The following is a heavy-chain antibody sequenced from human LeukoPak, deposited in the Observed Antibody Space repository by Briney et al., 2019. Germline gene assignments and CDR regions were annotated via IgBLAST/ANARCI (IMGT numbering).Heavy chain of an antibody. CDR1: GYTFTAYY. D-gene: IGHD6-13*01. CDR2: INPDSGGA. Sequence: GASVKVSCKASGYTFTAYYMHWVRQAPGQGLEWMGWINPDSGGANYAQKFQGRVTMTRDTSISTAYMELSSLRSDDTAMYYCARDVDSSWYTNPSDYWGQGTLVTVS. CDR3: ARDVDSSWYTNPSDY. V-gene: IGHV1-2*02. J-gene: IGHJ4*02.